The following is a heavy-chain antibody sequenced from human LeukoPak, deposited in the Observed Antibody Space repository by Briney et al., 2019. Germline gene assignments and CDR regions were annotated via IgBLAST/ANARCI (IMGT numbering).Heavy chain of an antibody. J-gene: IGHJ4*02. D-gene: IGHD6-19*01. CDR2: INHSGST. CDR1: GGSFSGYY. Sequence: PSETLSLTCAVYGGSFSGYYWSWIRQPPGKGLEWIGEINHSGSTNYSPSLKSRVTISVDTSKNQFSLKLSSVTAADTAVYYCAREVRSQWLVRGNDYWGQGTLVTVSS. CDR3: AREVRSQWLVRGNDY. V-gene: IGHV4-34*01.